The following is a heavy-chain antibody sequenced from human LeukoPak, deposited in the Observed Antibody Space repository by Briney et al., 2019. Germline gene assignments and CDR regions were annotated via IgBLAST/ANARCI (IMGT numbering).Heavy chain of an antibody. V-gene: IGHV4-59*01. Sequence: SETLSLTCSVSGGSIGSYHWSWIRQTPGKGLEWIGHIHYTWNAKYNPSLKSRVTISLDRSNNQFSLRLSSVTAADTAVYYCARVASKGGMDVWGQGTTVTVS. CDR3: ARVASKGGMDV. CDR2: IHYTWNA. CDR1: GGSIGSYH. D-gene: IGHD5/OR15-5a*01. J-gene: IGHJ6*02.